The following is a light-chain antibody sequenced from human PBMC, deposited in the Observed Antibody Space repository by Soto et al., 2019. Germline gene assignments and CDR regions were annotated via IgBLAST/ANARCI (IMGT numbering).Light chain of an antibody. CDR1: QSISSW. CDR3: QHFNSYPWT. Sequence: DIQMTQSPSTLSASVGDRVTITCRASQSISSWLAWYQQKPGKAPKLLINKASSLESGVPSRFSVSGSGTEFTLTISSLQPDDFATYYCQHFNSYPWTFGQGTKVDIK. V-gene: IGKV1-5*03. CDR2: KAS. J-gene: IGKJ1*01.